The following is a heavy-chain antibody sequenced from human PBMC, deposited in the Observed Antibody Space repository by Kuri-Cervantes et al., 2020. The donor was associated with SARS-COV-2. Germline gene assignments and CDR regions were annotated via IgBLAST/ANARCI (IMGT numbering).Heavy chain of an antibody. CDR3: AGYYYYGNSDFVANYYYMDV. CDR1: GYSISSSRYY. Sequence: ESLKISCTVSGYSISSSRYYWGCNRQPPGKGLDWIGSMSYSGSNYDNATVKSRLTIYVDTIKNHFSLKLSSVTAKDTAVYYCAGYYYYGNSDFVANYYYMDVWGKGTTVTVSS. D-gene: IGHD3-22*01. J-gene: IGHJ6*03. V-gene: IGHV4-39*01. CDR2: MSYSGSN.